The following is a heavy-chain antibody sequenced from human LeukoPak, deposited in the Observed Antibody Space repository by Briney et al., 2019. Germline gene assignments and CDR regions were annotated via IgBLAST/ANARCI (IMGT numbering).Heavy chain of an antibody. J-gene: IGHJ4*02. D-gene: IGHD5-12*01. CDR2: IYPGDSDT. Sequence: GESLKISCKGSGFTFTTYWIGWVRQMPGKGLEWLGIIYPGDSDTRYSPSFQGQVTISADKSISTAYLQWSSLKASDTATYDCARGRGYSYNYYYFDYWGQGTLVTVSS. CDR1: GFTFTTYW. CDR3: ARGRGYSYNYYYFDY. V-gene: IGHV5-51*01.